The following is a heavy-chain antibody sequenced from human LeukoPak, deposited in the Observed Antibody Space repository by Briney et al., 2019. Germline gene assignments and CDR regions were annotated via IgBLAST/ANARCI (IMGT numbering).Heavy chain of an antibody. V-gene: IGHV5-51*01. CDR1: GYSFTSYW. CDR3: ARHNGAAAGTGWFDP. D-gene: IGHD6-13*01. CDR2: IYPGDSDT. J-gene: IGHJ5*02. Sequence: GESLKISCQGSGYSFTSYWIGWVRQMPGKGLEWMGIIYPGDSDTRYSPSFQGQVTTSADKSISTAYLQWSSLKASDTAIYYCARHNGAAAGTGWFDPWGQGTLVTVSS.